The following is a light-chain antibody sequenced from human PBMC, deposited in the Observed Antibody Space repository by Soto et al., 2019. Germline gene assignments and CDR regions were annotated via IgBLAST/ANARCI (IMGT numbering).Light chain of an antibody. CDR2: SAS. CDR3: QKLVSSPFN. J-gene: IGKJ3*01. Sequence: DFQMTQSPSYLSASIGDRVTVSCRASQDISDHVAWYQQKPGKPPKLLIYSASTLYSGVPSRFSGSGSGTNFTLTIGSVQPEDFATYYCQKLVSSPFNFGPGTKVDIK. V-gene: IGKV1-27*01. CDR1: QDISDH.